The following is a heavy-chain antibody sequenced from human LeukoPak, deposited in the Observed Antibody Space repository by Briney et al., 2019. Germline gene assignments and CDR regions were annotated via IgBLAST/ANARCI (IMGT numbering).Heavy chain of an antibody. Sequence: SQTLSLTCAISGDSVSSNSAAWNWIRQSPPRGLEWLGRTYYRSKWYNDYAVSVKSRITINPDTSKNQFSLQLNSVTPEDTAVYYCARADCSSTSCYLDYWGQGTLVTVSS. CDR2: TYYRSKWYN. V-gene: IGHV6-1*01. CDR1: GDSVSSNSAA. J-gene: IGHJ4*02. CDR3: ARADCSSTSCYLDY. D-gene: IGHD2-2*01.